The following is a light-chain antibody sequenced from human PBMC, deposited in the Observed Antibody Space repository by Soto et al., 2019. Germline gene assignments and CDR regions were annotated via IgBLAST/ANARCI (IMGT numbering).Light chain of an antibody. V-gene: IGKV3-15*01. Sequence: IVMTQSPTTLSVSPGARATLSCRASQSVSSSYLAWYQQKPGQAPRLLIYGASTRATGIPARFSGSGSGTEFTLTISSLQSEDFAVYYCQQYNNWPPWTFGQGTMVDI. CDR1: QSVSSSY. J-gene: IGKJ1*01. CDR2: GAS. CDR3: QQYNNWPPWT.